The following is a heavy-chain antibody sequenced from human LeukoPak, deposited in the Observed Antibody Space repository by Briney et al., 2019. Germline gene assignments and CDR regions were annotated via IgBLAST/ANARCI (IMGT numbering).Heavy chain of an antibody. J-gene: IGHJ4*02. CDR3: ARPEVAGRDY. CDR2: INPNSGGT. Sequence: VASVKVSCKASGYTFTGYYMHWVRQAPGQGLERMGWINPNSGGTNYAQKFQGRVTMTRDKSISTAYLQWSSLKASDTAMYYCARPEVAGRDYWGQGTLVTVSS. D-gene: IGHD6-19*01. CDR1: GYTFTGYY. V-gene: IGHV1-2*02.